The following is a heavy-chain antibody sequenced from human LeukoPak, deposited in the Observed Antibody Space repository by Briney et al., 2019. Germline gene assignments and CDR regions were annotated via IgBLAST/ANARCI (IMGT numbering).Heavy chain of an antibody. D-gene: IGHD6-13*01. J-gene: IGHJ5*02. CDR3: AREGDSSSVGWFDP. CDR2: IYHSGKT. Sequence: SETLSLTCTVSGYSISSGYYWGWIRQPPGKGLEWIGSIYHSGKTYYNPSLKSPVTISVDTSKNQFSLKLTSVTATDTAVYYCAREGDSSSVGWFDPWGQGALVTVSS. V-gene: IGHV4-38-2*02. CDR1: GYSISSGYY.